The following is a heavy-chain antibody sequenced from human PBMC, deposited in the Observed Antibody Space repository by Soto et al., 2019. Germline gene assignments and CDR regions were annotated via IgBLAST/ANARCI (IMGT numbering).Heavy chain of an antibody. D-gene: IGHD2-15*01. V-gene: IGHV4-59*08. Sequence: QVQLQESGPGLVKPSETLSLTCTVSGGSISSYYWSWIRPPPGKGLEWSGYIYYSGSTNYNPSLKSRVTISVATSNNQFSLKLSSVTAADTAVYYCARLQYCSGGSCYSPYYFYYWCQGTLVTVAS. J-gene: IGHJ4*02. CDR1: GGSISSYY. CDR2: IYYSGST. CDR3: ARLQYCSGGSCYSPYYFYY.